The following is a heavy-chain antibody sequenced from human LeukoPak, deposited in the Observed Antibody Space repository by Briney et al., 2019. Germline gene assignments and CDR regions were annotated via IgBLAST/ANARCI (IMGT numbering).Heavy chain of an antibody. D-gene: IGHD2-2*02. V-gene: IGHV3-21*01. CDR3: ARDCSSTSCYTSQNAFDI. CDR1: GFTFSSYS. Sequence: GGSLRLSCAASGFTFSSYSMNWVCQAPGKGLEWASSISSSSSYIYYADSVKGRFTISRDNAKNSLYLQMNSLRAEDTAVYYCARDCSSTSCYTSQNAFDIWGQGTMVTVSS. CDR2: ISSSSSYI. J-gene: IGHJ3*02.